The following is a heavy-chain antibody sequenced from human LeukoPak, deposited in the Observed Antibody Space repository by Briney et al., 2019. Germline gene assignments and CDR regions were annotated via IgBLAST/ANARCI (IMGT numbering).Heavy chain of an antibody. D-gene: IGHD1-26*01. CDR3: ARDVGGSLDY. CDR2: IKGDESAK. J-gene: IGHJ4*02. Sequence: GGSLRLSCAASGFTFSTYWMAWVRQAPGKGLEWVTNIKGDESAKHQADSVKGRFTISRDNAQNSVYLQMTSLRGEDTAVYYCARDVGGSLDYWGQGTLVTVSS. V-gene: IGHV3-7*01. CDR1: GFTFSTYW.